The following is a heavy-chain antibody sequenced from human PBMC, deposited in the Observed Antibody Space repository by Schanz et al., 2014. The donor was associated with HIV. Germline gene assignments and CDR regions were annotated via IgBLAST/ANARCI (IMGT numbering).Heavy chain of an antibody. CDR2: IWYDGTNI. V-gene: IGHV3-33*08. Sequence: VQLVESGGGLVQPGGSLRLSCAASGLTFSSYWMSWVRQTPGKGLEWVAVIWYDGTNIDYADSVKGRFTVSRDNSKNMLYLQMNSLRAEDTAVYYCAREYYSRNWNWFDPWGQGTLVTVSS. CDR3: AREYYSRNWNWFDP. D-gene: IGHD6-13*01. CDR1: GLTFSSYW. J-gene: IGHJ5*02.